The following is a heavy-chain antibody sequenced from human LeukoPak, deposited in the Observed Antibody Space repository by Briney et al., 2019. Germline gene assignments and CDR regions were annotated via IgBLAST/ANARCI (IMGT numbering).Heavy chain of an antibody. CDR3: AKGPRVNSGYHPDY. D-gene: IGHD5-18*01. J-gene: IGHJ4*02. Sequence: GGSLRLSCAASGFTFSSVAMTWLRQAPGKGLESVSTITGSDDTTYYADSGKGRFTISRDYSKNTLYLQMNSLRVEDTAIYYCAKGPRVNSGYHPDYWGQGSLVTVSS. V-gene: IGHV3-23*01. CDR1: GFTFSSVA. CDR2: ITGSDDTT.